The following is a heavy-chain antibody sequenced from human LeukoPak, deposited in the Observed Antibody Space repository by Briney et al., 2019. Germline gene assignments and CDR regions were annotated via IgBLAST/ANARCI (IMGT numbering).Heavy chain of an antibody. CDR1: GFTFSSYE. CDR3: AELGITMIGGV. Sequence: GGSLRLSCAASGFTFSSYEMNWVRQAPGKGLEWVSYISSSGSTIYYAGSVKGRFTISRDNAENSLYLQMNSLRAEDTAVYYCAELGITMIGGVWGQGTLVTVSS. D-gene: IGHD3-10*02. V-gene: IGHV3-48*03. J-gene: IGHJ4*02. CDR2: ISSSGSTI.